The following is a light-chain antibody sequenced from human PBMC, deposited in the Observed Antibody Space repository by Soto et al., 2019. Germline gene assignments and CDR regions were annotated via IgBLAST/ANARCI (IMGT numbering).Light chain of an antibody. CDR2: ANN. Sequence: QSVLTQPPSVSGAPGQRVTISCTGSSSNIGARYEVHWYQQLPGTAPKLLIYANNNRPSGVPDRFSGSKSGTSASLAITGLQAEDEADYYCQSYDSSLNYLFGTGTKLTVL. CDR3: QSYDSSLNYL. V-gene: IGLV1-40*01. CDR1: SSNIGARYE. J-gene: IGLJ1*01.